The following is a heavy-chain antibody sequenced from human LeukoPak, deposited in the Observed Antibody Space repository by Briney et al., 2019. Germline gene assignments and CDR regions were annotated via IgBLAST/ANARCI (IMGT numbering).Heavy chain of an antibody. CDR3: AGDLIGGSGYLY. D-gene: IGHD3-3*01. CDR2: IYYSGST. CDR1: GGSISSYY. V-gene: IGHV4-59*01. Sequence: SETLSLTCTVSGGSISSYYWSWIRQPPGKGLEWIGYIYYSGSTNYNPSLKSRVTISVDTSKNQFSLKLSSVTAADTAVYYCAGDLIGGSGYLYWGQGTLVTVSS. J-gene: IGHJ4*02.